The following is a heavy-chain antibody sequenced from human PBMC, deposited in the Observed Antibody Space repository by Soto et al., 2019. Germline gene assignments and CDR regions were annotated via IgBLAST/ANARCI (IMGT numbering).Heavy chain of an antibody. CDR2: ISGSGSST. Sequence: EVQLLESGGGLVQPGGSLRLSCAASGFTFSSYAMSWVRQAPGKGLEWVSVISGSGSSTYYADSVKGRFTISRDNSKKTLYVQMNSLRAEDTAVYYCAKMSYFWSGSPTYHFDYWGQGTQVTVSS. D-gene: IGHD3-3*01. CDR3: AKMSYFWSGSPTYHFDY. V-gene: IGHV3-23*01. J-gene: IGHJ4*02. CDR1: GFTFSSYA.